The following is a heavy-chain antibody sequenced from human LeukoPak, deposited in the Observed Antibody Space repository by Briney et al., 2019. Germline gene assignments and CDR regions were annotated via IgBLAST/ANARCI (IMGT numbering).Heavy chain of an antibody. Sequence: GGSLRLSCAASGFTFSSYAMHWVRQAPGKGLEWVAVISYDGSNKYNADSVKGRFTISRDNSKNTLYLQMNSLRAEDTAVFYCARDPHDYLWGSYRYPDYWGQGTLVTVSS. CDR3: ARDPHDYLWGSYRYPDY. CDR2: ISYDGSNK. V-gene: IGHV3-30-3*01. D-gene: IGHD3-16*02. J-gene: IGHJ4*02. CDR1: GFTFSSYA.